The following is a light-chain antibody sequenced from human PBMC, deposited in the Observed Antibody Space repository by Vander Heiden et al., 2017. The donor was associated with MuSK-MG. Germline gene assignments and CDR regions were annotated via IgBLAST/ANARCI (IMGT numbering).Light chain of an antibody. CDR3: QVWDSSSDHRGV. Sequence: SSVLTQPPSVSVAPGQTARITWGEENIGSKNVHWYQQKPGQAPVLVVYDDSDRPSGIPDRFSGSNSGNTATLTISRVEAGDEADYFCQVWDSSSDHRGVFGGGTKLTVL. CDR1: NIGSKN. CDR2: DDS. V-gene: IGLV3-21*02. J-gene: IGLJ2*01.